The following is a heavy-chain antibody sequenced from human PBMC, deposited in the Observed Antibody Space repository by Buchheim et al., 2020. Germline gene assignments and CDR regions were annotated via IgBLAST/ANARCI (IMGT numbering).Heavy chain of an antibody. Sequence: QLQLQESGPGLVKPSETLSLTCTVSGGSINSGNYYWAWIRQPPGKGLEWIGSVYYSGSASYNPSLKSRVAISVDPSKNQFSLKLRSVTAADAAFYYCARSLHVFRAAAGPLDFWGQGTL. J-gene: IGHJ4*02. V-gene: IGHV4-39*07. CDR3: ARSLHVFRAAAGPLDF. CDR1: GGSINSGNYY. CDR2: VYYSGSA. D-gene: IGHD6-13*01.